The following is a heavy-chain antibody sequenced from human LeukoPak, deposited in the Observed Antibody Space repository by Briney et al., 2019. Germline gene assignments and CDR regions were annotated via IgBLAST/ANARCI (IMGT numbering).Heavy chain of an antibody. Sequence: PGGSLRLSCAGSGSPFSAYAMSWVRQAPGKGLEWVSAISASGDTTYYADSVKGRFTISRDSSKNTLYLQMNSLRAGDAAVYYCAKALVTTCSGAYCYPFDYWSQGTPVTVSS. CDR1: GSPFSAYA. J-gene: IGHJ4*02. CDR3: AKALVTTCSGAYCYPFDY. V-gene: IGHV3-23*01. CDR2: ISASGDTT. D-gene: IGHD2-15*01.